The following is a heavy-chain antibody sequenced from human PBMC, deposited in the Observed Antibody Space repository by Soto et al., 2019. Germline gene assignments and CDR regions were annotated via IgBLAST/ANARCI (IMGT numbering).Heavy chain of an antibody. CDR2: IYYSGST. Sequence: SETLSLTCTVSGGSISSSSYYWSWIRQPLGKGLEWIGSIYYSGSTYYNPSLKSRVTISVDTSKNQFSLKLSSMTAADTAVYYCARLRRDGYNWDYWGQGTLVTVSS. CDR3: ARLRRDGYNWDY. V-gene: IGHV4-39*01. J-gene: IGHJ4*02. CDR1: GGSISSSSYY. D-gene: IGHD5-12*01.